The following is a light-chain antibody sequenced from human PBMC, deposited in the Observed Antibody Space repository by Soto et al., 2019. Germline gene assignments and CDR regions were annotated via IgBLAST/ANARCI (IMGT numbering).Light chain of an antibody. CDR3: QHYEPSRRWT. J-gene: IGKJ1*01. Sequence: IVLTQSPGTLSLSPGERATLSCRASQFFSGGFLAWYQQKSGQAPRLLIYRASSRATGIPDRFSGSGSGTDFTLTISRLEPEDVAVYYCQHYEPSRRWTCGQGTKVDIK. CDR1: QFFSGGF. V-gene: IGKV3-20*01. CDR2: RAS.